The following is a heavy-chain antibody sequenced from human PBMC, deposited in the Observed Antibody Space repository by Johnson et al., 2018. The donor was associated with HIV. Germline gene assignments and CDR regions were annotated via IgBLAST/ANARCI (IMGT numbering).Heavy chain of an antibody. Sequence: VQLVESGRGVVQPGTSLRLSCAASGFTFSSYWMSWVRQAPGKGLEWVANIKQDGSEKYYVDSVKGRFTISRDNAKNSLYLQMNSLRAEDTAVYYCARVMGLGGYSLAFDIWGQGTMVTVSS. J-gene: IGHJ3*02. CDR2: IKQDGSEK. V-gene: IGHV3-7*04. CDR1: GFTFSSYW. CDR3: ARVMGLGGYSLAFDI. D-gene: IGHD3-22*01.